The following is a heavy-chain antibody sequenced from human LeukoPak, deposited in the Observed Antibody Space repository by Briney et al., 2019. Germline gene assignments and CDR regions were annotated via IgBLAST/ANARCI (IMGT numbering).Heavy chain of an antibody. J-gene: IGHJ6*04. CDR3: AELGITMIGGV. Sequence: GGSLRLSCAASGFTFSSYWMHWVRQAPGKGLVWVSRINSDGSSTSYADSVRGRFSISRDNAKNSLYLQMNSLRAEDTAVYYCAELGITMIGGVWGKGTTVTISS. V-gene: IGHV3-74*01. CDR2: INSDGSST. CDR1: GFTFSSYW. D-gene: IGHD3-10*02.